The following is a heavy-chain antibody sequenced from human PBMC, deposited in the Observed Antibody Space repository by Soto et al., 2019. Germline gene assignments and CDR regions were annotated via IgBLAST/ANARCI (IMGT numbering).Heavy chain of an antibody. D-gene: IGHD6-6*01. CDR2: INSDGSST. CDR1: GLTFSSYW. Sequence: GGSLRLSCAASGLTFSSYWMHWVRQAPGKGLVWVSRINSDGSSTSYADSVKGRFTISRDNAKNTLYLQMNSLRAEDTAVYYCASRIAARLAFQHWGQGTLVTVSS. J-gene: IGHJ1*01. CDR3: ASRIAARLAFQH. V-gene: IGHV3-74*01.